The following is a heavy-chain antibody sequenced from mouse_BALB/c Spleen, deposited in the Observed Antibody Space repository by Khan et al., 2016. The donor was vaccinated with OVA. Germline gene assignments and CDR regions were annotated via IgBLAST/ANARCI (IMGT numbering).Heavy chain of an antibody. CDR1: GYTFTNYG. CDR2: INTYIGEP. D-gene: IGHD2-1*01. J-gene: IGHJ3*01. V-gene: IGHV9-3-1*01. CDR3: ARSNGNYWFAY. Sequence: QIQLVQSGPELKKPGETVKISCKASGYTFTNYGMNWVKQAPGQGLKWMGWINTYIGEPTYADDFKGRFAFSLETSASTAYLQINNLKNEDTGTYFCARSNGNYWFAYWGQGTLVTVSA.